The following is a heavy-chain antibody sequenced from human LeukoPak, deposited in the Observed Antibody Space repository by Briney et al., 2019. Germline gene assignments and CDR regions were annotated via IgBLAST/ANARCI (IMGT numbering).Heavy chain of an antibody. J-gene: IGHJ4*02. CDR3: ARHRSKWLQSSFDY. CDR1: GGSFSGYY. Sequence: SETLSLTCAVYGGSFSGYYWSWIRQPPGKGLEWIGEINHSGSTNYNPSLKSRVTISVDTSKNQLSLKLNSVTAADTAVYYCARHRSKWLQSSFDYWGQGTLVTVSS. CDR2: INHSGST. V-gene: IGHV4-34*01. D-gene: IGHD5-24*01.